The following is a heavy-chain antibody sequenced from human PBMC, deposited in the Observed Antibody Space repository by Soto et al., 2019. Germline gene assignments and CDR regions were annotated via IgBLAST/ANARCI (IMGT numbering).Heavy chain of an antibody. CDR1: GYTFTSYG. CDR2: TVPMYGTA. Sequence: SVNFSCKASGYTFTSYGFSWVRQAPGQGLEWMGGTVPMYGTANYAQKFQGRVTITADTSTSTAYMELSSLRSEDTAVYYCARSLDVGALYYGMDVWGQGTSVTVSS. J-gene: IGHJ6*02. CDR3: ARSLDVGALYYGMDV. V-gene: IGHV1-69*06. D-gene: IGHD1-26*01.